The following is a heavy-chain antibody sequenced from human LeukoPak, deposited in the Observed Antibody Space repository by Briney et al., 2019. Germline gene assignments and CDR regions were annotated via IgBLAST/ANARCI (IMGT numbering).Heavy chain of an antibody. CDR2: IIPIFGTA. J-gene: IGHJ5*02. V-gene: IGHV1-69*06. D-gene: IGHD6-13*01. CDR1: GYTFTGYY. CDR3: ARGLYGRAGYSSSWPIFDP. Sequence: AASVKVSCTASGYTFTGYYMHWVRQAPGQGLEWMGGIIPIFGTANYAQKFQGRVTITADKSTSTAYMELSSLRSEDTAVYYCARGLYGRAGYSSSWPIFDPWGQGTLVTVSS.